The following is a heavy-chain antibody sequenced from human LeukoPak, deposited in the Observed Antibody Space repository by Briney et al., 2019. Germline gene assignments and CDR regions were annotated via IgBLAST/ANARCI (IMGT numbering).Heavy chain of an antibody. D-gene: IGHD1-26*01. CDR3: ARLNSGSYEGAFDY. Sequence: GGSLRLSCAASGFTFSSYEMNWVRQAPGTGLEWVSYISSSGSTIYYADSVKGRFTISRDNAKNSLYLQMNSLRAEDTAVYYCARLNSGSYEGAFDYWGQGTLVTVSS. CDR2: ISSSGSTI. CDR1: GFTFSSYE. V-gene: IGHV3-48*03. J-gene: IGHJ4*02.